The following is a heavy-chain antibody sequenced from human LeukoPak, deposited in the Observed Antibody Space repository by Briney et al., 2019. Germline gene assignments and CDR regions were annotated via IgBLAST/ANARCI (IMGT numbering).Heavy chain of an antibody. D-gene: IGHD3/OR15-3a*01. Sequence: SETLSLTCTVSGGSISSYYWSWIRQPPGKGLEWIGYIYYSGSTNYNPSLKSRVTISVDTSKNQFSLKLSSVTAADTAVYYRARRTGYYDGFDFWGQGALVTVSS. CDR3: ARRTGYYDGFDF. V-gene: IGHV4-59*01. CDR1: GGSISSYY. J-gene: IGHJ4*02. CDR2: IYYSGST.